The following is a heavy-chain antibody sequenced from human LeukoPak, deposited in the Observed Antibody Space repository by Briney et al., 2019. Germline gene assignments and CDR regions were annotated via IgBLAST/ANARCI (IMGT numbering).Heavy chain of an antibody. CDR3: TRGSGSFGFDY. J-gene: IGHJ4*02. CDR2: ISGSGGST. Sequence: GGSLRLSCAASGFTFSSYGMSWVRQAPGKGLEWVSAISGSGGSTYYADSVKGRFTISRDNSKNTLYLQMNSLKTEDTAVYYCTRGSGSFGFDYWGQGTLVTVSS. CDR1: GFTFSSYG. D-gene: IGHD1-26*01. V-gene: IGHV3-23*01.